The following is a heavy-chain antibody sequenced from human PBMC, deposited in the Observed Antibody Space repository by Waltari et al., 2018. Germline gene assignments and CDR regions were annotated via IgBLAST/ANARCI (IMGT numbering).Heavy chain of an antibody. CDR1: GGSFSGYY. CDR2: INHSGST. V-gene: IGHV4-34*01. CDR3: ARTGCSGGSCYSRLDY. J-gene: IGHJ4*02. D-gene: IGHD2-15*01. Sequence: QVQLQQWGAGLLKPSETLSLTCAVYGGSFSGYYWSWIRQPPGKGLEWIGEINHSGSTNYNPSLKSRVTISVDTSKNQFSLKLSSVTAADTAVYYCARTGCSGGSCYSRLDYWGQGTLVTVSS.